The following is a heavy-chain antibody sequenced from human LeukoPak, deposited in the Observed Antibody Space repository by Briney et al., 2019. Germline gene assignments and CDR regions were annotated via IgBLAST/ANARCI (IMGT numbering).Heavy chain of an antibody. J-gene: IGHJ4*02. CDR3: ARDAVDIAVAVTFDY. D-gene: IGHD6-19*01. CDR1: GYTFTGYY. Sequence: ASVKVSCKASGYTFTGYYMHWVRQAPGQGLEWMGWINPNSGGTNYAQKFQGRVTMTRDTSISTAYMELSRLRSDDTAVYYCARDAVDIAVAVTFDYWGQGTLVTVSS. CDR2: INPNSGGT. V-gene: IGHV1-2*02.